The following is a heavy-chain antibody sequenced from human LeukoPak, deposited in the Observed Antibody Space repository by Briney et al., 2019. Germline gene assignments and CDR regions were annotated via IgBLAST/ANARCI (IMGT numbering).Heavy chain of an antibody. CDR2: INHSGST. CDR3: ARGDGRDGYKGKLDY. J-gene: IGHJ4*02. CDR1: SGSFGGYY. Sequence: PSETLSLTCAVYSGSFGGYYWSWIRQPPGKGLEWIGEINHSGSTSHNPSLKSRVTISVDTSKNQFSLKLTSVTAADTALYYCARGDGRDGYKGKLDYWGQGTLVTVSS. D-gene: IGHD5-24*01. V-gene: IGHV4-34*01.